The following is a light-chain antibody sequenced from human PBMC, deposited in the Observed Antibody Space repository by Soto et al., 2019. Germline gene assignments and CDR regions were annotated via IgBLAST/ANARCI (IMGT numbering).Light chain of an antibody. CDR2: GAS. CDR3: QHYNNWPQT. Sequence: EIEMTQSPATLSVSPEERATLSCRASQSVSSNLAWYQQKPGQAPRLLIYGASTRATGIPARFSGSGSGTEFTLTISSLQSEDFAVYYCQHYNNWPQTFGQGTKVDIK. V-gene: IGKV3-15*01. J-gene: IGKJ1*01. CDR1: QSVSSN.